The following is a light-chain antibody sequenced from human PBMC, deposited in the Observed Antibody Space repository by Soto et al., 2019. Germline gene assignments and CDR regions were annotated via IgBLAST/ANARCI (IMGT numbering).Light chain of an antibody. CDR2: GAS. CDR1: QSVSSN. V-gene: IGKV3-15*01. J-gene: IGKJ1*01. Sequence: EIVMTQSPATLSVSPGERATLSCRASQSVSSNLAWYQQKPGQAPRLLIYGASTRATGIPARFSVSGSGTEFTLTISSLQSEDVAVYYCQQYNFWKTFGQGTKVEIK. CDR3: QQYNFWKT.